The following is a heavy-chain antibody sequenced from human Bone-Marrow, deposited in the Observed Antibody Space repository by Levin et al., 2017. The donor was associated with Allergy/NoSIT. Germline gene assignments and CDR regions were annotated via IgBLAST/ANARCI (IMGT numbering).Heavy chain of an antibody. CDR1: GFTVSGYY. J-gene: IGHJ4*02. V-gene: IGHV3-53*01. Sequence: GGSLRLSCAASGFTVSGYYLSWVRQAPGKGLEWVSTIYDAGRTYYADSVKGRFTISRDTSKDPLYLQMNSLRADDTAVYYCARVRFPGYHGSGSYYNEYYFDSWGQGTLVTVSS. CDR3: ARVRFPGYHGSGSYYNEYYFDS. D-gene: IGHD3-10*01. CDR2: IYDAGRT.